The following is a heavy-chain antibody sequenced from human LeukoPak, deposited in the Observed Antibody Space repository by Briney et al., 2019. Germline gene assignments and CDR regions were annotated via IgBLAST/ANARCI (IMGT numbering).Heavy chain of an antibody. J-gene: IGHJ4*02. Sequence: SETLSLTCAVYGGSFSGYYWSWIRQPPGKGLEWIGEINHSGSTNYNPSLKSRVTISVDTSKNQFSLKLSSVTAADTAVYYCARGGRSSGWRGRGYYFDYWGQGTQVTVSS. CDR1: GGSFSGYY. D-gene: IGHD6-19*01. CDR3: ARGGRSSGWRGRGYYFDY. V-gene: IGHV4-34*01. CDR2: INHSGST.